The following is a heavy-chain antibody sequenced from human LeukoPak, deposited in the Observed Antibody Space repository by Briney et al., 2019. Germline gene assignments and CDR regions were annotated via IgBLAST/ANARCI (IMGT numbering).Heavy chain of an antibody. V-gene: IGHV4-61*08. Sequence: SQTLSLTCAVSGGSISSGGYSWSWIRQPPGKGLEWIGYIYYSGSTNYNPSLKSRVTISVGTSKNQFSLKLSSVTAADTAVYYCARFNRYYFDYWGQGTLVTVSS. J-gene: IGHJ4*02. CDR3: ARFNRYYFDY. CDR1: GGSISSGGYS. CDR2: IYYSGST.